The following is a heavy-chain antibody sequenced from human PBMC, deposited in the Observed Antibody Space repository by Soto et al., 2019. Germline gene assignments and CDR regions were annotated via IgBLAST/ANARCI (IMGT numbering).Heavy chain of an antibody. D-gene: IGHD3-16*01. CDR3: ARDTSHGVTIGGLDS. V-gene: IGHV3-48*02. CDR1: GFTFDEFA. J-gene: IGHJ4*02. Sequence: EVQLVESGGGLVQPGRSLRLSCVGSGFTFDEFAIHWVRQAPGKGLEWVSHITSGLTTHYADFVQGRFTISRDNAKNSLYLEMNDLRDEDTAVYYCARDTSHGVTIGGLDSWGQGTLVTVSS. CDR2: ITSGLTT.